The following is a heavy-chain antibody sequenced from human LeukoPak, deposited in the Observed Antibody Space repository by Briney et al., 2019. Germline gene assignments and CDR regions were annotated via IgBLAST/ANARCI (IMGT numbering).Heavy chain of an antibody. CDR2: ISAYNGNT. CDR3: ARDSREVLLWFGEFSP. V-gene: IGHV1-18*04. Sequence: ASVKVSCKASGYTFTGYYIHWVRQAPGQGLEWMGWISAYNGNTNYAQKLQGRATMTTDTSTSTAYMELRSLRSDDTAVYYCARDSREVLLWFGEFSPWGQGTLVTVSS. CDR1: GYTFTGYY. J-gene: IGHJ5*02. D-gene: IGHD3-10*01.